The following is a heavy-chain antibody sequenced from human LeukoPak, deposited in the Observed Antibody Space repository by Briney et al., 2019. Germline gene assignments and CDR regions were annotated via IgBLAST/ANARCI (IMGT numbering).Heavy chain of an antibody. CDR1: GFTFSSYA. J-gene: IGHJ6*02. V-gene: IGHV3-23*01. CDR3: AKVPLEPAAEYYYYYGMDV. D-gene: IGHD2-2*01. Sequence: PGGSLRLSCAASGFTFSSYAMSWVRQAPGKGLEWVSAISGSGGSTYYADSVKGRFTISRDNSKNTLYLQMNSLGAEDTAVYYCAKVPLEPAAEYYYYYGMDVWGQGTTVTVSS. CDR2: ISGSGGST.